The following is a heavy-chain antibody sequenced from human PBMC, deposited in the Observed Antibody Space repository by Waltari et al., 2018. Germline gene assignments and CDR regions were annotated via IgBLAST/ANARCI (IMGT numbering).Heavy chain of an antibody. CDR2: IYTSGST. D-gene: IGHD2-2*01. V-gene: IGHV4-4*07. J-gene: IGHJ3*02. CDR1: GGSISSYY. Sequence: QVQLQESGPGLVKPSETLSLTCTVSGGSISSYYWSWIRQPAGKGLEWIGRIYTSGSTNYNPSLKSRVTMSVDTSKNQFSLKLSSVTAADTAVYYCAREPIVVVPAASAFDIWGQGTMVTVSS. CDR3: AREPIVVVPAASAFDI.